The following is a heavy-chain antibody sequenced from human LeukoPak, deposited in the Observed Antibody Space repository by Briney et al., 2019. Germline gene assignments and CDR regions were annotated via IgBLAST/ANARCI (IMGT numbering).Heavy chain of an antibody. V-gene: IGHV3-30*18. CDR1: GFTLSSCG. CDR3: AKCPFTLTDYYFDY. Sequence: PGGSLRLSCAASGFTLSSCGMHWVRQAPGKGLEWVAMISYHGTATYYADSVKGRFTVSRDTSRNTVYLQMNSLRAEDTAVYYCAKCPFTLTDYYFDYWGQGTLVTVSS. J-gene: IGHJ4*02. D-gene: IGHD1-20*01. CDR2: ISYHGTAT.